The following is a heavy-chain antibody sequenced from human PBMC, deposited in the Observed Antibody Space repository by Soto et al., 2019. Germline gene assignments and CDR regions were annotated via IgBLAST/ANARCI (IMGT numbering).Heavy chain of an antibody. J-gene: IGHJ5*02. CDR2: IYYSGST. D-gene: IGHD2-21*02. CDR3: ARAMVVTQNWFDP. CDR1: GGSISSGDYY. Sequence: PSETLSLTFTVSGGSISSGDYYWSWIRQPPWKGLEWIGYIYYSGSTYYNPSLKSRVTISVDTSKNQFSLKLSSVTAADTAVYYCARAMVVTQNWFDPWGQGTLVTVS. V-gene: IGHV4-30-4*01.